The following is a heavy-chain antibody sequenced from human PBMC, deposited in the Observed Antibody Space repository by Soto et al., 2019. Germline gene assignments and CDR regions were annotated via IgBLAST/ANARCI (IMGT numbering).Heavy chain of an antibody. J-gene: IGHJ4*02. D-gene: IGHD3-10*01. CDR2: IKSETDGGST. Sequence: EVQLVESGGGLVKPGGSLRLSCAASGFTFSNAWMSWVRQAPGKGLEWVGRIKSETDGGSTDYAAPVKGRFTISRDDSKNTLYLQVSRLKAEDAAVYYCTTEAFRGEGCFDHWGQGTLVTVSA. CDR3: TTEAFRGEGCFDH. V-gene: IGHV3-15*01. CDR1: GFTFSNAW.